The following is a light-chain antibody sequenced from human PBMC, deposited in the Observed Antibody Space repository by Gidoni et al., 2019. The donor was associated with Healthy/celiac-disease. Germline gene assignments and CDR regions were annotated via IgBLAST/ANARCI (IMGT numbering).Light chain of an antibody. CDR3: MQGTHWPPTWT. J-gene: IGKJ1*01. V-gene: IGKV2-30*02. Sequence: DVVMTQSPLSLPVTLGQPASISCRSSQSLVHSDGNTYLNWFQQRPGQSPRRLIYKVSNRDSGVPDRFSGSGSGTDCTLKISRVEAEDVGVYYCMQGTHWPPTWTFGQGTKVEIK. CDR1: QSLVHSDGNTY. CDR2: KVS.